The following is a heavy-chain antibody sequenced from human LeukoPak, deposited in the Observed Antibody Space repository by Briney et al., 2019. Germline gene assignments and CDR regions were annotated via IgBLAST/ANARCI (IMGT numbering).Heavy chain of an antibody. CDR2: ISYDGSNK. CDR1: GFTFSSYG. Sequence: HAGRSLRLSCAASGFTFSSYGMHWVRQAPGKGLEWVAVISYDGSNKYYADSVKGRFIISRGNSKNTLYLQMNSLRAEDTAVYYCAKDHRFSGWLPSADDAFDIWGQGTMVTVSS. V-gene: IGHV3-30*18. CDR3: AKDHRFSGWLPSADDAFDI. J-gene: IGHJ3*02. D-gene: IGHD6-19*01.